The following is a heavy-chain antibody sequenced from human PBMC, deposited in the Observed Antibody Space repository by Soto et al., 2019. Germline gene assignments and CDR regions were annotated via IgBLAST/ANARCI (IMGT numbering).Heavy chain of an antibody. J-gene: IGHJ6*02. CDR1: GFTFSSYA. CDR2: ISGSGGST. V-gene: IGHV3-23*01. D-gene: IGHD1-26*01. Sequence: EVQLLESGGGLVQPGGSLRLSCAASGFTFSSYAMSWVRQAPGKGLEWVSAISGSGGSTYYADSVKGRFTISRDNSKNTLYLQMNSLRAEDTVVYYCARDFTAGATYSGPSYYAMDVWGQGTTVIVSS. CDR3: ARDFTAGATYSGPSYYAMDV.